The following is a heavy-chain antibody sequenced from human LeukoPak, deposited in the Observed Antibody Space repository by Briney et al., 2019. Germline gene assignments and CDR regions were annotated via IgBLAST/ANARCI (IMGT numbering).Heavy chain of an antibody. CDR2: IRYDGSNK. V-gene: IGHV3-30*02. Sequence: GGSLRLSCAASGFTFSSYGMHWVRQAPGKGLEWVAFIRYDGSNKYYADSVKGRFTISSDNSKNTLYLQMNSLRAEDTAVYFCAKDEEVTGTNLGLILDAFDIWGQGTMVTVSS. D-gene: IGHD1-20*01. CDR3: AKDEEVTGTNLGLILDAFDI. J-gene: IGHJ3*02. CDR1: GFTFSSYG.